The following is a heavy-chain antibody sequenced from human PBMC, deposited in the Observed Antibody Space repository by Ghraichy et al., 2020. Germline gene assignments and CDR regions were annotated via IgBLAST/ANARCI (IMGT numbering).Heavy chain of an antibody. CDR2: INPNSGGT. D-gene: IGHD4-17*01. J-gene: IGHJ4*02. Sequence: ASLKVSCKASGYTFTGYYMHWVRQAPGQGLEWMGWINPNSGGTNYAQKFQGRVTMTRDTSISTAYMELSRLRSDDTAVYYCAREAFAGLYGDYVSPNFDYWGQGTLVTVSS. CDR1: GYTFTGYY. CDR3: AREAFAGLYGDYVSPNFDY. V-gene: IGHV1-2*02.